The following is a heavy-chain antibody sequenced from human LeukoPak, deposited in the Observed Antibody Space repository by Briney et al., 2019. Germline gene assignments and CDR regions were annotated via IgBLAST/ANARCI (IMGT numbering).Heavy chain of an antibody. CDR1: GGSINNYY. V-gene: IGHV4-59*01. Sequence: SETLSLTCAVSGGSINNYYWSRIRQPPGKGLEWIGYIYYSGSTNYNPSLKSRVTISIDTSKNRFSLNLSSVTAADTAVYYCAREVGDSDSDNWFDPWGQGTLVTVS. CDR2: IYYSGST. J-gene: IGHJ5*02. CDR3: AREVGDSDSDNWFDP. D-gene: IGHD2-15*01.